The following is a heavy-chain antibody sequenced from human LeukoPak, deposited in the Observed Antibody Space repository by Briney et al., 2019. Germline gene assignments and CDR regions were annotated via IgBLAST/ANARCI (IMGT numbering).Heavy chain of an antibody. D-gene: IGHD6-13*01. Sequence: GSSVKVSCKASGGTFSSYAISWVRQAPGQGLEWMGGIIPIFGTANYAQKFQGRVTTTADKSTSTAYMELSSLRSEDTAVYYCARRIAAAHDYWGQGTLVTVSS. J-gene: IGHJ4*02. V-gene: IGHV1-69*06. CDR2: IIPIFGTA. CDR1: GGTFSSYA. CDR3: ARRIAAAHDY.